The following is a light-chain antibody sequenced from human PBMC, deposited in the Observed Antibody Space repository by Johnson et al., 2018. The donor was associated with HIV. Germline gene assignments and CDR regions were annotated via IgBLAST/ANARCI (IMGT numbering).Light chain of an antibody. V-gene: IGLV1-51*02. CDR3: ATCDNSLRV. CDR2: ETT. J-gene: IGLJ1*01. CDR1: SSNIGNNY. Sequence: QSVLTQSPSVSAAPGQKVTISCSGSSSNIGNNYVSWYQQLPGTAPKLLIYETTKRPAGNPDRFSGSRSGTSATLGITGLQTGDEADYYCATCDNSLRVFGTGTKVTVL.